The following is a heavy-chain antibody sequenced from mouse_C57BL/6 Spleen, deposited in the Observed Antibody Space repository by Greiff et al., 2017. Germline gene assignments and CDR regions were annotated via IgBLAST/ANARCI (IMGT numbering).Heavy chain of an antibody. Sequence: VKLQQSGPELVKPGASVKISCKASGYAFSSSWMNWVKQRPGTGLEWIGRIYPGDGDTNYNGTFKGKATLTADKSSSTAYMQLSSLTSEDSAVYFCARDYYGSSYEGYYAMDYWGQGTSVTVSS. CDR1: GYAFSSSW. J-gene: IGHJ4*01. CDR3: ARDYYGSSYEGYYAMDY. V-gene: IGHV1-82*01. CDR2: IYPGDGDT. D-gene: IGHD1-1*01.